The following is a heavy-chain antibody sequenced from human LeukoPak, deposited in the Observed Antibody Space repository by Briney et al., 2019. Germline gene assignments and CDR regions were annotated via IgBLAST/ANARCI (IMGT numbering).Heavy chain of an antibody. V-gene: IGHV4-34*01. D-gene: IGHD3-10*01. CDR3: ARAGDYYVSGSYLGY. Sequence: SETLSLTCAVYGGSFSDYYWSWIRQPPGKGLEWIGEINHSGSTNYNPSLKSRVTISVDTSKNQFSLTLSSVTAADAAVYYCARAGDYYVSGSYLGYWGQGTLVTVSS. CDR2: INHSGST. CDR1: GGSFSDYY. J-gene: IGHJ4*02.